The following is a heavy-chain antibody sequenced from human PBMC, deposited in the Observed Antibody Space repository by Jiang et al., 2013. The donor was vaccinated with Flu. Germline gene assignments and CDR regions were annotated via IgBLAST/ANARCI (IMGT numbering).Heavy chain of an antibody. CDR2: IYHSGST. J-gene: IGHJ3*02. CDR1: GGSISSSNW. D-gene: IGHD3-16*02. V-gene: IGHV4-4*02. CDR3: ARVRWGWDDYVWGSYRSPGAFDI. Sequence: GLVKPSGTLSLTCAVSGGSISSSNWWSWVRQPPGKGLEWIGEIYHSGSTNYNPSLKSRVTISVDKSKNQFSLKLSSVTAADTAVYYCARVRWGWDDYVWGSYRSPGAFDIWGQGTMVTVSS.